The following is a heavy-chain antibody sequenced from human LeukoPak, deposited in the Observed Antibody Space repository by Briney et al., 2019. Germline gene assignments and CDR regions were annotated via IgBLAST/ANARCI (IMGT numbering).Heavy chain of an antibody. CDR3: ARTSVAPREWLSFDY. D-gene: IGHD3-3*01. J-gene: IGHJ4*02. CDR2: INANSGRT. Sequence: ASVKVSCKASGYTFTGYSMHWVRQAPGQGLEWMGWINANSGRTNYTQNLEGRVTMPRETSLSTGYMELSRVRSDVTAVYCCARTSVAPREWLSFDYWGQGTLVTVSS. V-gene: IGHV1-2*02. CDR1: GYTFTGYS.